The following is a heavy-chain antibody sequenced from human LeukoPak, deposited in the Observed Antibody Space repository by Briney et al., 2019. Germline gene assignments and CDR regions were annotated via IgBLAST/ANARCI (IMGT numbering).Heavy chain of an antibody. CDR1: GFTFKDYY. CDR3: ARSSLRGVFDV. CDR2: ISSSDNTM. Sequence: GGSLRLSCAASGFTFKDYYMNWIRQAPGKGLEWVSYISSSDNTMFYADSVKGRFTISRDNDKNSLYLQMNSLRADDTAVYYCARSSLRGVFDVWGQGAMVTVSS. D-gene: IGHD2-8*01. J-gene: IGHJ3*01. V-gene: IGHV3-11*01.